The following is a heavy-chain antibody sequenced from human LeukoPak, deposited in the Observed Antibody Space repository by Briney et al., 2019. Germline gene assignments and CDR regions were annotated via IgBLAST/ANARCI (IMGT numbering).Heavy chain of an antibody. CDR2: IYPGDSET. Sequence: GESLKISCKGSGYSFTSYWIGWVRQMPGKGLEWMGIIYPGDSETRYSPSFKGQVTISAAKSISTAYLQWSSLKASVTAMYYCARLRSSSWTDYCYYYMCVWGKGTTVTISS. CDR3: ARLRSSSWTDYCYYYMCV. D-gene: IGHD6-13*01. V-gene: IGHV5-51*01. CDR1: GYSFTSYW. J-gene: IGHJ6*03.